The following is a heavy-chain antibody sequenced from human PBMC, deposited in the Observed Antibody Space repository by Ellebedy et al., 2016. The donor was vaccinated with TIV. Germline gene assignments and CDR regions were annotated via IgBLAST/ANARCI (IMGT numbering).Heavy chain of an antibody. J-gene: IGHJ5*02. V-gene: IGHV1-46*01. CDR3: AREARGTGGFDP. D-gene: IGHD2-8*02. CDR2: IDPSDGVT. Sequence: AASVKVSCKASGYTFTNYYIHWVRQAPGQGLEWMGIIDPSDGVTNYPQKFQGRVTMTRDTSTSTLYVQLISLRSEDTAVYYCAREARGTGGFDPWGQGTLVTVSS. CDR1: GYTFTNYY.